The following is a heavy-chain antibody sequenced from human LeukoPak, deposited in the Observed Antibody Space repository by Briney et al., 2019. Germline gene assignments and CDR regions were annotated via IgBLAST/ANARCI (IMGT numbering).Heavy chain of an antibody. V-gene: IGHV1-46*01. CDR1: GYTFTSYY. Sequence: ASVKVSCKASGYTFTSYYMHWVRQAPGQGLEWMGIINPSGGSTSYAQKFQGRVTMTRDTSTSTVYMELSSLRSGDTAVYYCARSTLVYYYDSSGHFPYWGQGTLVTVSS. D-gene: IGHD3-22*01. CDR3: ARSTLVYYYDSSGHFPY. CDR2: INPSGGST. J-gene: IGHJ4*02.